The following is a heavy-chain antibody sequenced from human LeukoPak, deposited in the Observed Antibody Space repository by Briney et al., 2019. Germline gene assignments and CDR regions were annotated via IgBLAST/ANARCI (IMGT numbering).Heavy chain of an antibody. J-gene: IGHJ4*02. CDR3: ARQAYCGADCFSPYKFDY. Sequence: GESLKISCKGSGSRFTSYWIGWVRQMPGKGLEWMGIIYPGDSDTRYSPSFQGQVTISADKSISTAYLQWSSLKASDTAMYYCARQAYCGADCFSPYKFDYWGQGTLVTVSS. V-gene: IGHV5-51*01. D-gene: IGHD2-21*02. CDR1: GSRFTSYW. CDR2: IYPGDSDT.